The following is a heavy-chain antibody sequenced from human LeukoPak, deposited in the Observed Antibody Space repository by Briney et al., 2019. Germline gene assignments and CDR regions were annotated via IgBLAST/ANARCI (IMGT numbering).Heavy chain of an antibody. CDR2: IIPIFGTA. Sequence: GASVKVSCKASGGTFSSYAISWVRQAPGQGLEWMGGIIPIFGTANYAQKFQGRVTITADKSTSTAYMELSSLRSEDTAVYYCARAPIAVAGKNWFDPWGQGTLVTVSS. CDR3: ARAPIAVAGKNWFDP. CDR1: GGTFSSYA. J-gene: IGHJ5*02. D-gene: IGHD6-19*01. V-gene: IGHV1-69*06.